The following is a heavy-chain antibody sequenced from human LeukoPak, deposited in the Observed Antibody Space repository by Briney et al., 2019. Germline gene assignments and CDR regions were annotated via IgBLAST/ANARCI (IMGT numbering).Heavy chain of an antibody. J-gene: IGHJ4*02. CDR2: IKSIVDGGTI. CDR3: TTGGYYFDY. Sequence: PGGSLRLSCAGSGFTFSNGWMNWVRQAPGKGLEWVGRIKSIVDGGTIDYAAPVRGRFTISRDDSKSTVYLQMNGLKTEDTAVYYCTTGGYYFDYWGQGTLVTVSS. V-gene: IGHV3-15*01. CDR1: GFTFSNGW.